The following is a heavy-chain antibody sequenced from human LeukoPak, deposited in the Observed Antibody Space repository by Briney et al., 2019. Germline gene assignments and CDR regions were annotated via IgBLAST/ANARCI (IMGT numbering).Heavy chain of an antibody. Sequence: GGSLRLSCAASFFTFSSYAMSWVRQAPGKGLEWVSAISGSGGSTYYADSVKGRFTISRDNSKNTLYLQMNSLRAEDTAVYYCAKDLFTGSGYTPTPGFDYWGQGTLVTVSS. CDR3: AKDLFTGSGYTPTPGFDY. V-gene: IGHV3-23*01. CDR2: ISGSGGST. J-gene: IGHJ4*02. CDR1: FFTFSSYA. D-gene: IGHD3-3*01.